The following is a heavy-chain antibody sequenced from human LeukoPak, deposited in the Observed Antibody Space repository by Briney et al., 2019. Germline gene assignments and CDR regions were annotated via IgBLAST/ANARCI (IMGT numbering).Heavy chain of an antibody. V-gene: IGHV3-21*01. CDR1: GFAFSSYY. D-gene: IGHD6-6*01. CDR2: ISSGSSYI. CDR3: ARTARFYGMDV. Sequence: GGSLRLSCAASGFAFSSYYINWVRQAPGKGLECVSSISSGSSYIYYADPVKGRFTISRDNAKNSLYLQMNSLRAEDTAAYYCARTARFYGMDVWGQGTTVTVSS. J-gene: IGHJ6*02.